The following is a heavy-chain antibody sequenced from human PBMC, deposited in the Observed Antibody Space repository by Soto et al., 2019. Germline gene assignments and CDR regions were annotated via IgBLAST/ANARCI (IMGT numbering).Heavy chain of an antibody. CDR2: ISGSSSTK. D-gene: IGHD6-25*01. V-gene: IGHV3-48*02. CDR1: GFSFSSYT. CDR3: ASYLDRSSAYYYYGMDV. Sequence: PGGSLRLSCAASGFSFSSYTMNWVRQAPGKGLEWVSYISGSSSTKYYADSVKGRFTISRDNAKNSLYLQMNSLRDEDTAVYFCASYLDRSSAYYYYGMDVWGQGTTVTVSS. J-gene: IGHJ6*02.